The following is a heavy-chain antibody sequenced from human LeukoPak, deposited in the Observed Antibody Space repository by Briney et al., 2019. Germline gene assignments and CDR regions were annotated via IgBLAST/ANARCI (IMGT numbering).Heavy chain of an antibody. Sequence: GGSLRLSCAASGFTFSSYSMNWVRQAPGKGLEWVSYISSSSSTIYYADSVKGRFTISRDNAKNSLYLQMNSLRAEDTAVYYCARDRPLSSSWYRGYYMDVWGKGTTVTISS. CDR3: ARDRPLSSSWYRGYYMDV. V-gene: IGHV3-48*04. CDR1: GFTFSSYS. J-gene: IGHJ6*03. D-gene: IGHD6-13*01. CDR2: ISSSSSTI.